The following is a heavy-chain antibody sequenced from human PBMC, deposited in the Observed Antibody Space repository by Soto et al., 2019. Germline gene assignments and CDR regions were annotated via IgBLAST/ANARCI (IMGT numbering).Heavy chain of an antibody. CDR1: GFTFSSYW. Sequence: GGSLRLSCAASGFTFSSYWMSWVRQAPGKGLEWVANIKQDGSEKYYVDSVKGRFTISRDNAKNSLYLQMNSLRAEDTAVYYCARDDQGYSGDGWFDPWGQGTLVTVSS. D-gene: IGHD5-12*01. V-gene: IGHV3-7*01. CDR2: IKQDGSEK. J-gene: IGHJ5*02. CDR3: ARDDQGYSGDGWFDP.